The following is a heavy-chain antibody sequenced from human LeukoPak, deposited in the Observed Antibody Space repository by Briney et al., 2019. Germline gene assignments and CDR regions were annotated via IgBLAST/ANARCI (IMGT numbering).Heavy chain of an antibody. CDR3: VRQYNSSWLQFFDY. CDR1: GFTFSTYW. J-gene: IGHJ4*02. V-gene: IGHV3-7*04. D-gene: IGHD6-13*01. CDR2: IKQDGSAK. Sequence: GGSLRLSCAASGFTFSTYWMTWVRQAPGKGLEWVANIKQDGSAKYYADSVTGRFTISRDNAKNSVYLQMNSLSPEDTAVYYCVRQYNSSWLQFFDYWGQGIMVTVSS.